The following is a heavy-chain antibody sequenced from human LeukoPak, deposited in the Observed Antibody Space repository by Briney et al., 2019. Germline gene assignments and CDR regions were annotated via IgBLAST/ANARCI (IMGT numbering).Heavy chain of an antibody. CDR2: ISDRRDST. J-gene: IGHJ4*02. Sequence: QSGGSLRLSCAASGFTITTYAMGWVRQAPGKGLEWVSVISDRRDSTYYADSVKGRFTISRDNSKNTLYLQMNSLRAEDTAVYYCANAYGDYHGGSDYWGQGTLVTVSS. V-gene: IGHV3-23*01. D-gene: IGHD4-17*01. CDR3: ANAYGDYHGGSDY. CDR1: GFTITTYA.